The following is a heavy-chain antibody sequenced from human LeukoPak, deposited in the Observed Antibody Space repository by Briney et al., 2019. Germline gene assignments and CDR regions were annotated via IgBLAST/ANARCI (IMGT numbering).Heavy chain of an antibody. J-gene: IGHJ4*02. Sequence: GGSLRLSCIASGLPFSSYWMTWVRQAPGKGLEWVANIKQDGSKKSYVDSVKGRFTISRDNAKNSLYLQMNSLRAEDTAIYYCAKDQGDNYFDYWGQGTLVTVSS. CDR3: AKDQGDNYFDY. CDR2: IKQDGSKK. V-gene: IGHV3-7*01. CDR1: GLPFSSYW. D-gene: IGHD3-16*01.